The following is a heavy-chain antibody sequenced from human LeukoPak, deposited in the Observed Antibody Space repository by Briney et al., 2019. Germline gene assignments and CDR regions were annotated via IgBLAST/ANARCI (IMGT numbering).Heavy chain of an antibody. J-gene: IGHJ3*02. Sequence: SETLSLTCTVSGGSISSYYWSWIRQPPGKGLEWIGYIYYSGSTNYNPSLKSRVTISVDTSKNQFSLKLSSVTAADTAVYYCARERSDSSGWYVSCAFDIWGQGTMVTVSS. CDR1: GGSISSYY. D-gene: IGHD6-19*01. V-gene: IGHV4-59*01. CDR2: IYYSGST. CDR3: ARERSDSSGWYVSCAFDI.